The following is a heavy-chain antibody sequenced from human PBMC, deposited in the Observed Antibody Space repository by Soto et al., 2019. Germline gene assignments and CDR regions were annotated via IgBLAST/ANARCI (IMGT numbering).Heavy chain of an antibody. V-gene: IGHV1-3*01. CDR3: ARVGYSGYDDFDY. D-gene: IGHD5-12*01. CDR2: INAGNGNT. CDR1: GYTFTSYA. J-gene: IGHJ4*02. Sequence: ASVKVSCKASGYTFTSYAMHWVRQPPGQRLEWMGWINAGNGNTKYSQKFQGRVTITRDTSESTAYMELSSLRSEDTAVYYCARVGYSGYDDFDYWGQGTLVTVSS.